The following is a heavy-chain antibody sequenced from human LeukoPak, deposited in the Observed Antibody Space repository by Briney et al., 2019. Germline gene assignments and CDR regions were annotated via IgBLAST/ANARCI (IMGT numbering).Heavy chain of an antibody. J-gene: IGHJ4*02. V-gene: IGHV4-31*03. CDR3: ARVWRQWLVDY. CDR1: GGSISSGGYY. CDR2: IYYSGST. Sequence: TSETLSLTCTVSGGSISSGGYYWSWIRQHPGKGLEWIGYIYYSGSTYYNPSLKSRVTISVDTSKNQFSLKLSSVTAADTAVYYCARVWRQWLVDYWGQGTLVTVSS. D-gene: IGHD6-19*01.